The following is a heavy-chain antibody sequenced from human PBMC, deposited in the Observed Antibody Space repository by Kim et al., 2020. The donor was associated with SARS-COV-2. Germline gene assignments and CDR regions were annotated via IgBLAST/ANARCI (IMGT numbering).Heavy chain of an antibody. CDR3: AKQTYRSYDMDV. J-gene: IGHJ6*02. D-gene: IGHD1-26*01. Sequence: TNYADSRKGRYAVSRDNAKNTRYLQMHSLRAEDTAVYYCAKQTYRSYDMDVWGQGTTVTVSS. CDR2: T. V-gene: IGHV3-74*01.